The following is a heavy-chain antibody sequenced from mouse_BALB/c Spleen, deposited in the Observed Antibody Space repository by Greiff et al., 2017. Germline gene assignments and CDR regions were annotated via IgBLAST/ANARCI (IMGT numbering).Heavy chain of an antibody. CDR1: GYTFTSYW. Sequence: QVQLQQPGAELVKPGASVKLSCKASGYTFTSYWMHWVKQRPGQGLEWIGEINPSNGRTNYNEKFKSKATLTVDKSSSTAYMQLSSLTSEDSAVYCCDYRYDYGMDYWGQGTSVTVSA. V-gene: IGHV1S81*02. CDR3: DYRYDYGMDY. J-gene: IGHJ4*01. CDR2: INPSNGRT. D-gene: IGHD2-14*01.